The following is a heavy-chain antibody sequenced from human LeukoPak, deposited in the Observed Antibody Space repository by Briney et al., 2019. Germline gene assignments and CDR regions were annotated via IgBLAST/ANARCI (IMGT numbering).Heavy chain of an antibody. D-gene: IGHD4-17*01. CDR3: ARRGDSASFDF. Sequence: SGTRSLTCTVSGDSIARKYWNWIRQSPGKALEWIGYIHYTGSTNTNPSLRSRVTISVDTSNSQFSLKLNSVTAADTAVYSCARRGDSASFDFWGQGTLVTVSS. CDR1: GDSIARKY. CDR2: IHYTGST. V-gene: IGHV4-59*01. J-gene: IGHJ4*02.